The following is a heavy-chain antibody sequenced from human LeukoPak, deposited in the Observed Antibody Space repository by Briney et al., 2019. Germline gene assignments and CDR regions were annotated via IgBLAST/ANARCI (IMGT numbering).Heavy chain of an antibody. Sequence: GGSLRLSCAASGFTFHNYAMHWVRQAPGKGLEWVSLIKGNGDTTYNAVSVKGRFTISRDNSKNSLYLQINSLRTEDTALYYCAKDIGSGWSFDYWGQGTLVTVSS. D-gene: IGHD6-19*01. CDR1: GFTFHNYA. CDR2: IKGNGDTT. J-gene: IGHJ4*02. CDR3: AKDIGSGWSFDY. V-gene: IGHV3-43*02.